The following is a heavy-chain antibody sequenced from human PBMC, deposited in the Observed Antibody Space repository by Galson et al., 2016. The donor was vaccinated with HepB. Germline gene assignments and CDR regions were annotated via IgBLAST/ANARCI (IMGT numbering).Heavy chain of an antibody. J-gene: IGHJ6*03. V-gene: IGHV3-30-3*01. CDR3: ARVSSPRNRATVVRELIKPGDYDMDV. CDR2: ISYDGSNK. Sequence: SLRLSCAASGFTFSDYDMHWIRQAPGKGLEWVAIISYDGSNKYYADSVKGRFTISRDNSKNTLYLQMNNLRAEDTAVYYCARVSSPRNRATVVRELIKPGDYDMDVWGKGTTVTVSS. CDR1: GFTFSDYD. D-gene: IGHD3-10*01.